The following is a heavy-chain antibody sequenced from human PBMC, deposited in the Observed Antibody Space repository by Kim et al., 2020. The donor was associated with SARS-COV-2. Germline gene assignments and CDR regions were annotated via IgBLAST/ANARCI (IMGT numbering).Heavy chain of an antibody. CDR3: ARGAYSTLPFGI. CDR2: INLDGSEK. CDR1: GFTFSNYW. J-gene: IGHJ3*02. V-gene: IGHV3-7*03. D-gene: IGHD2-15*01. Sequence: GGSLRLSCAASGFTFSNYWMSWVRQAPGKGLEWVANINLDGSEKYYVDSVKGRFTISRDNAKNSLYLQMNSLRAEDTAVYYCARGAYSTLPFGIWGQGTMVTVSS.